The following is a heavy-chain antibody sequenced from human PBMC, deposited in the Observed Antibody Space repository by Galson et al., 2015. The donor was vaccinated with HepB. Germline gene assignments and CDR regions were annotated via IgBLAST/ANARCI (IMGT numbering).Heavy chain of an antibody. CDR1: GFTFSDYY. V-gene: IGHV3-11*05. J-gene: IGHJ6*02. CDR2: ISSSSSYT. D-gene: IGHD3-10*01. Sequence: SLRLSCAASGFTFSDYYMSWIRQAPGKGLEWVSYISSSSSYTNYADSVKGRFTISRDNAKNSLYLQMNSLRAEDTAVYYCARGTSRGVMYYYYGMDVWGQGTTVTASS. CDR3: ARGTSRGVMYYYYGMDV.